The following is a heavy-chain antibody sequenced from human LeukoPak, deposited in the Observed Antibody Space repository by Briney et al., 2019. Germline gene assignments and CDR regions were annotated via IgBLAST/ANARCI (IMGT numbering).Heavy chain of an antibody. J-gene: IGHJ5*02. CDR2: ISAYNGNT. CDR1: GYTFTSYG. Sequence: ASVKVSCKASGYTFTSYGISWVRQAPGQGLEWMGWISAYNGNTNYAQKLQGIVTMTTDTSTSTAYMELRSLRSDDTAVYYCASELGYCSGGSCYYWFDPWGQGTLVTVSS. CDR3: ASELGYCSGGSCYYWFDP. V-gene: IGHV1-18*01. D-gene: IGHD2-15*01.